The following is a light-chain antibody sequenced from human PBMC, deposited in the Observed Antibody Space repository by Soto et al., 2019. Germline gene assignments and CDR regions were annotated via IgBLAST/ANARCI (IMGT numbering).Light chain of an antibody. CDR1: QGIYSR. CDR2: ANS. J-gene: IGKJ4*01. CDR3: QQTDDFPLT. Sequence: DIQMTQSPSSVSASVGDTVTITCRASQGIYSRLAWYQQKPGKAPELLNYANSTLQNGVPSRFSGSGFGTDFTLSISSLQPEDSASYFCQQTDDFPLTFGGGTKVEI. V-gene: IGKV1D-12*01.